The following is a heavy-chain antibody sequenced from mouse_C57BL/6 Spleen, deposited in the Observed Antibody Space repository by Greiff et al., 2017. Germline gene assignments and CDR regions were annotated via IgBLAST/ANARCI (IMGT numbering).Heavy chain of an antibody. Sequence: VQLQQPGAELVKPGASVKLSCKASGYTFTSYWMQWVKQRPGQGLEWIGEIDPSDSYTNYNQKFKGKATLTVDTSSSTAYMQLSSLTSEDSAVYYCGSSDYGSSDVLDYWGQGTTLTVSS. CDR3: GSSDYGSSDVLDY. CDR1: GYTFTSYW. CDR2: IDPSDSYT. V-gene: IGHV1-50*01. D-gene: IGHD1-1*01. J-gene: IGHJ2*01.